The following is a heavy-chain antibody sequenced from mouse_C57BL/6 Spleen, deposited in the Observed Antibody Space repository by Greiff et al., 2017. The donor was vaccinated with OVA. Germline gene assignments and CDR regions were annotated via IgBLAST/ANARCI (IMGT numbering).Heavy chain of an antibody. D-gene: IGHD1-1*01. J-gene: IGHJ2*01. V-gene: IGHV1-7*01. CDR2: INPSSGYT. CDR1: GYTFTSYW. Sequence: VQLQQSGAELAKPGASVKLSCKASGYTFTSYWMHWVKQRPGQGLEWIGYINPSSGYTKYNQKFKDKATSTADKSSSTAYMQLSSLTYEDSAVYYCARLVITTVDYWGQGTTLTVSS. CDR3: ARLVITTVDY.